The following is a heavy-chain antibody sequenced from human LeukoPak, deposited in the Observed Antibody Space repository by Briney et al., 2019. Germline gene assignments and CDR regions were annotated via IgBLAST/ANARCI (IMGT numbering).Heavy chain of an antibody. Sequence: SVKVSCKASGGTFSSYVISWVRQAPGQGLERMGGIIPIFGTANYAQKFQGRVTITADESTSTAYMELSSLRSEDTAVYYCARAAITMIVPSWAFDIWGQGTMVTVSS. CDR1: GGTFSSYV. CDR2: IIPIFGTA. D-gene: IGHD3-22*01. V-gene: IGHV1-69*13. CDR3: ARAAITMIVPSWAFDI. J-gene: IGHJ3*02.